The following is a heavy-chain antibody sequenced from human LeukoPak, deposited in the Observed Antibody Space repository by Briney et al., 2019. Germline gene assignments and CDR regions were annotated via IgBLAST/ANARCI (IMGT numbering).Heavy chain of an antibody. CDR3: ARGGEYYYDSSGYFF. CDR1: GGSINSYY. D-gene: IGHD3-22*01. J-gene: IGHJ4*02. CDR2: IYYSGST. Sequence: SETLSHTCTVSGGSINSYYWSWIRQPPGKGLEWIGYIYYSGSTNYNPSLKSRVTISVDTSKNQFSLKLSSVTAADTAVYYCARGGEYYYDSSGYFFWGQGTLVTVSS. V-gene: IGHV4-59*01.